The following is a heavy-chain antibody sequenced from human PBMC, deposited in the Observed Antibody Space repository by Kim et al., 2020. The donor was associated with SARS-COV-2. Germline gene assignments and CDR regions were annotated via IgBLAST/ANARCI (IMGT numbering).Heavy chain of an antibody. CDR1: GFTFSSHA. CDR3: AKSGGHDDSSGYYTPQGS. CDR2: LSGSGIST. D-gene: IGHD3-22*01. Sequence: GGSLRLSCAASGFTFSSHAMSWVRQAPGKGLEWVAGLSGSGISTKYADSVKGRFTISRDNSKNTLSLQMNGLRAEDTAIYYCAKSGGHDDSSGYYTPQGSWGQGTRVTVSS. J-gene: IGHJ5*02. V-gene: IGHV3-23*01.